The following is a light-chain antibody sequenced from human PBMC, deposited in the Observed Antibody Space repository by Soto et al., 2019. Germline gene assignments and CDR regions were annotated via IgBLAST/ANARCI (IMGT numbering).Light chain of an antibody. CDR3: SSYTSSSTWV. CDR1: SSDVGGYNY. V-gene: IGLV2-14*01. J-gene: IGLJ3*02. Sequence: QSALTQPASVSGSPGQSIAISCTGTSSDVGGYNYVSWYQQHPGKTPNLMIYDVSNRPSGVSNRFSGSKSGNTASLTISGLQAEDEAHYYCSSYTSSSTWVFGGGTMLTVL. CDR2: DVS.